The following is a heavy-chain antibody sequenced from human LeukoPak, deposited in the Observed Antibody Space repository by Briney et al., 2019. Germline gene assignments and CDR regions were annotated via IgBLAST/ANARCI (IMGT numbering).Heavy chain of an antibody. J-gene: IGHJ4*02. CDR2: IRPKANNYAT. V-gene: IGHV3-73*01. CDR3: SRHEALPGDY. Sequence: GGSLKLSCAASAFTFSGSTVHWVRQASGRGLEWVGHIRPKANNYATAYAASVKGRFAISRDDSKNTAYLQLNSLKTEDTAVYYCSRHEALPGDYWGQGTLVTVSS. CDR1: AFTFSGST.